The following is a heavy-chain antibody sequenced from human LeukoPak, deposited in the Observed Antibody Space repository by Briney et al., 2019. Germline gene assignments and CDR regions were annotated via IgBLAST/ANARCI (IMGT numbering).Heavy chain of an antibody. CDR2: IWYDGSNK. V-gene: IGHV3-33*01. CDR3: ARDSRVAAYYYYGMDV. CDR1: GFTFSSYG. J-gene: IGHJ6*02. D-gene: IGHD2-15*01. Sequence: GRSLRLSCAASGFTFSSYGMQWVRQAPGKGLEWVAVIWYDGSNKYYADSVKGRFTISRDNSKNTLYLQMNSLRAEDTAVYYCARDSRVAAYYYYGMDVWGQGTTVTVSS.